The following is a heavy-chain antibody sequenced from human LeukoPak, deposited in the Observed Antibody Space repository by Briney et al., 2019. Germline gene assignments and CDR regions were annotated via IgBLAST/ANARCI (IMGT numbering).Heavy chain of an antibody. CDR2: INTNTGNP. V-gene: IGHV7-4-1*02. CDR3: ASFEYSSSWYLDY. D-gene: IGHD6-13*01. Sequence: ASVKVSCKASGYTFTSYATNWVRQAPGQGLEWMGWINTNTGNPTYAQGFTGRFVFSLDTSVSTAYLQISGLKAEDTAVYYCASFEYSSSWYLDYWGQGTLVTVSS. CDR1: GYTFTSYA. J-gene: IGHJ4*02.